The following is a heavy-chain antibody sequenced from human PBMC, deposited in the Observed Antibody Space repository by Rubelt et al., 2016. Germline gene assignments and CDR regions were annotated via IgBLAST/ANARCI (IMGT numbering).Heavy chain of an antibody. Sequence: QVQLVQSGAEVKKPGASVKVSCKASGYTFTSYGISWVRQAPGQGLEWMGWISAYNGNTNYAQKLQARVTMTTDTSTSTAYMELRSLRSDETAVYYCARDLPPFRRYNWNFPLDYWGQGTLVTVSS. CDR3: ARDLPPFRRYNWNFPLDY. CDR2: ISAYNGNT. D-gene: IGHD1-7*01. V-gene: IGHV1-18*01. CDR1: GYTFTSYG. J-gene: IGHJ4*02.